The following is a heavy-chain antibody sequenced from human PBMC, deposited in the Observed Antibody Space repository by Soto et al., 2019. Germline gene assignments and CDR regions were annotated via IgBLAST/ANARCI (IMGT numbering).Heavy chain of an antibody. CDR1: GGSFSAYY. CDR2: IIHRGST. D-gene: IGHD4-17*01. Sequence: PSETLSLTCAVYGGSFSAYYWSWVRQPPGKGLEWIGEIIHRGSTYYNPSLRSRVTVSVEMFKNQISLKVRSVTATDTAVYYCARPLYGGNSWFFDYWGRGTLVTVS. V-gene: IGHV4-34*12. J-gene: IGHJ4*02. CDR3: ARPLYGGNSWFFDY.